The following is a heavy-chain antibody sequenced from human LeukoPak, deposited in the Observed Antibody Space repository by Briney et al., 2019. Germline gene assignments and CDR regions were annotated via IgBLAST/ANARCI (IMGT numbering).Heavy chain of an antibody. V-gene: IGHV1-69*05. CDR1: GGTFSSYA. D-gene: IGHD3-22*01. CDR3: ARVGPLVSYYDSSGLNPFDY. J-gene: IGHJ4*02. Sequence: GASVKVSCKASGGTFSSYAISWVRQAPGQGLEWMGGIIPIFGTANYAQKLQGRVTMTTDTSTSTAYMELRSLRSDDTAVYYCARVGPLVSYYDSSGLNPFDYWGQGTLVTVSS. CDR2: IIPIFGTA.